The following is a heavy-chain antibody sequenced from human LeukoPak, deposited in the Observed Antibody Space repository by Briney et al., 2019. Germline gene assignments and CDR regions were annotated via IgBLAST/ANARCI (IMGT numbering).Heavy chain of an antibody. CDR1: GFSFSSYW. Sequence: GGSLRLSCAASGFSFSSYWMPWVRQAPGKGLVWVSRIKSDGSSTNYADSVKGRFTISRDNAKNTLYLQMNSLRAEDTAVYYCARDGRIAAPGTDLDYWGQGTLVTVSS. V-gene: IGHV3-74*01. D-gene: IGHD6-13*01. CDR3: ARDGRIAAPGTDLDY. J-gene: IGHJ4*02. CDR2: IKSDGSST.